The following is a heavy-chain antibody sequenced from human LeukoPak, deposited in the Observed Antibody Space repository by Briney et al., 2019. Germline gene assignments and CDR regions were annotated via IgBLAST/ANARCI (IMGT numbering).Heavy chain of an antibody. V-gene: IGHV3-30*02. CDR3: AKDQRYCSRTTCYEWARYSYYYMDV. CDR2: IRYDGTNE. D-gene: IGHD2-2*01. CDR1: GFTFDDYG. J-gene: IGHJ6*03. Sequence: GGSLRLSCAASGFTFDDYGMSWVRQAPGKGLEWVAFIRYDGTNENYADSVKGRFTISRDNSKNTLYLQMNSLRAEDTAVYYCAKDQRYCSRTTCYEWARYSYYYMDVWGKGTTVTISS.